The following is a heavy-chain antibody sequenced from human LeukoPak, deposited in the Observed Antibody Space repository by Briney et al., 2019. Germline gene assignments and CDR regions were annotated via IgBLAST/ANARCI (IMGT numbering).Heavy chain of an antibody. V-gene: IGHV4-59*12. CDR3: ARGKRGYSYGPTPYYYYYMDV. J-gene: IGHJ6*03. CDR2: IYYSGST. Sequence: SETLSLTCTVSGYSITSGYYWSWIRQPPGKGLEWIGYIYYSGSTNYNPSLKSRVTISVDTSKNQFSLKLSSVTAADTAVYYCARGKRGYSYGPTPYYYYYMDVWGKGTTVTVSS. D-gene: IGHD5-18*01. CDR1: GYSITSGYY.